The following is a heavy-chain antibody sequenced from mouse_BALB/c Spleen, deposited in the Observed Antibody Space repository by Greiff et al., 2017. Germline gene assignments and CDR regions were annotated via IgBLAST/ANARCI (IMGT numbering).Heavy chain of an antibody. Sequence: EVQVVESGGGLVKPGGSLKLSCAASGFTFSDYYMYWVRQTPEKRLEWVATISDGGSYTYYPDSVKGRFTISRDNAKNNLYLQMSSLKSEDTAMYYCAREAYGPPFAYWGQGTLVTVSA. D-gene: IGHD2-10*02. J-gene: IGHJ3*01. CDR3: AREAYGPPFAY. CDR1: GFTFSDYY. V-gene: IGHV5-4*02. CDR2: ISDGGSYT.